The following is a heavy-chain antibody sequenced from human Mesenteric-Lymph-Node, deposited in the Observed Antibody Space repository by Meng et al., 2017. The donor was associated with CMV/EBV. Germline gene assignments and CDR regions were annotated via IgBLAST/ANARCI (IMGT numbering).Heavy chain of an antibody. CDR2: ISSDGDST. CDR1: GLTFSNYP. D-gene: IGHD5-18*01. J-gene: IGHJ4*02. CDR3: ARDRYTALVGITDY. V-gene: IGHV3-64*02. Sequence: AAGLTFSNYPMHWVRQAPGKGLEYVSGISSDGDSTYYADSVKGRFAISRDNSKNTLYLQMVSLRPEDMAVYYCARDRYTALVGITDYWGQGTLVTVSS.